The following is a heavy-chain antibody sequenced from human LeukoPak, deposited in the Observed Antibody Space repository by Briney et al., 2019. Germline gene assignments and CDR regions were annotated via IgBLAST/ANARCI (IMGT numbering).Heavy chain of an antibody. CDR3: ARGVGVVTWNWFDP. Sequence: GASVKVSCKASGYTFTGYYMHWVRQAPGQGLEWMGWILPNSGGTKYAQKFQGRVTMTRDKSISTAYMELSSLTSDDTAVYYRARGVGVVTWNWFDPWGQGTLVTVSS. J-gene: IGHJ5*02. CDR2: ILPNSGGT. V-gene: IGHV1-2*02. D-gene: IGHD2-2*01. CDR1: GYTFTGYY.